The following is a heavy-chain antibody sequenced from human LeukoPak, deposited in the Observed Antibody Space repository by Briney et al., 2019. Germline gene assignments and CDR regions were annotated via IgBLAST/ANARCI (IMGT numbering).Heavy chain of an antibody. CDR1: GYTLTELS. CDR3: ANYYYDSSGYRHFDY. D-gene: IGHD3-22*01. CDR2: FDPEDGET. J-gene: IGHJ4*02. Sequence: AASVKVSCKVSGYTLTELSMHWVRQAPGKGLEWMGGFDPEDGETIYAQKFQGRVTMTEDTSTDTAYMELSSLRSEDTAVYYCANYYYDSSGYRHFDYWGQGTVVTVSS. V-gene: IGHV1-24*01.